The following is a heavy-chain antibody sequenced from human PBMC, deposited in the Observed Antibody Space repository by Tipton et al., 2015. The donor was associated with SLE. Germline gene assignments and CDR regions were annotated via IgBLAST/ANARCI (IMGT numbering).Heavy chain of an antibody. J-gene: IGHJ4*02. V-gene: IGHV4-38-2*02. CDR2: IYHSGSN. D-gene: IGHD4-23*01. CDR1: GFSISSGYY. CDR3: ARLMTTAVLLASGVYYFDS. Sequence: TLSLTCTVSGFSISSGYYWGWIRQPPGRGLEWIGSIYHSGSNYYNPSLKSRVTISVDTSKNQFSLKLTSVTAADTAVYYCARLMTTAVLLASGVYYFDSWGQGTLVTVSS.